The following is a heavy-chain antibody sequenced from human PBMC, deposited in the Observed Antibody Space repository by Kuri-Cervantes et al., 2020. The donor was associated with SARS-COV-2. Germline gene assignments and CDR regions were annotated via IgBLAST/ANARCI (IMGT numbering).Heavy chain of an antibody. CDR2: ISGSGGST. CDR3: AKDAGSGTYPLGWYGMDV. CDR1: GFTFSSYA. Sequence: GESLKISCAASGFTFSSYAMSWVRQAPGKGLEWVSAISGSGGSTYYADSVKGRFTISRDNSKNTLYLQMNSLRAEDTASYYCAKDAGSGTYPLGWYGMDVWGQGTTVTVSS. J-gene: IGHJ6*02. V-gene: IGHV3-23*01. D-gene: IGHD3-10*01.